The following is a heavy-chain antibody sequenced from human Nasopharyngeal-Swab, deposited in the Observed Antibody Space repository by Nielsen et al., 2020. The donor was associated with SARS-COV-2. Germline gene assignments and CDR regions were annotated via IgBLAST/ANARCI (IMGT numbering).Heavy chain of an antibody. CDR3: AKVPTRTLAWYYFDD. Sequence: GESLKISCAASGFTFSSYGMHRVRQAPGKGLEWVAAMPYDGSNEYYADSVKGRFTISRDNSKDTLHLQMTSLRVQDTAVYYCAKVPTRTLAWYYFDDWGQGTLVTVSS. CDR1: GFTFSSYG. D-gene: IGHD5-12*01. V-gene: IGHV3-30*18. CDR2: MPYDGSNE. J-gene: IGHJ4*02.